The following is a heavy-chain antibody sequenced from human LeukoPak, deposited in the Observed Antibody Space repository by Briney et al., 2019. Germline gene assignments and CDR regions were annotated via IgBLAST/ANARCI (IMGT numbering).Heavy chain of an antibody. CDR3: ARVGIRFLEQYYFDY. CDR2: ISTSSSYI. Sequence: PGGSLRLSRAASGFTFSNYGMHWVRQAPGKGLEWLSYISTSSSYIYYADSVKGRFTVSRDNAMNSLFLQMNSLIAEDTAVYYCARVGIRFLEQYYFDYWGQGTLVTVSS. V-gene: IGHV3-21*01. D-gene: IGHD3-3*01. CDR1: GFTFSNYG. J-gene: IGHJ4*02.